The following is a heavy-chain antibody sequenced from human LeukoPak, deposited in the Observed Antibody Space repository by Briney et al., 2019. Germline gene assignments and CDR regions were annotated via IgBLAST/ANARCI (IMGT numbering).Heavy chain of an antibody. Sequence: SETLSLTCTVSGGSISSYYWSWIRQPPGKGLEWIGYIYYSGSTNYNPSLKSRVTISVDTSKNQFSLKLSSVTAADTAVYYCAREYYGSSGYYNDYWGQGALVTVSS. CDR2: IYYSGST. CDR1: GGSISSYY. D-gene: IGHD3-22*01. J-gene: IGHJ4*02. CDR3: AREYYGSSGYYNDY. V-gene: IGHV4-59*01.